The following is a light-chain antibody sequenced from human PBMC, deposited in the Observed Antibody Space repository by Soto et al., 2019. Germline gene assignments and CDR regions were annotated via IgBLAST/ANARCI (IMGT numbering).Light chain of an antibody. V-gene: IGKV4-1*01. Sequence: DIVMTQSPDSLAVSLGETATINCKSSQSVLYSSNNKNYLAWYQQKPGQPPKLLIYWASTRESGVPDRFSGSGSGADFTLTTSSLQAEDVAVYYCQDYYSTPITCGQGTRLEIK. CDR1: QSVLYSSNNKNY. CDR3: QDYYSTPIT. CDR2: WAS. J-gene: IGKJ5*01.